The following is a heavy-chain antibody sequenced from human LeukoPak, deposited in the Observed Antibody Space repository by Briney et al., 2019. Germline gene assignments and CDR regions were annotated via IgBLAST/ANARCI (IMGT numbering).Heavy chain of an antibody. V-gene: IGHV3-7*04. D-gene: IGHD6-19*01. CDR1: GFTFSSYW. Sequence: GGSLRLSCVASGFTFSSYWMSWVRQAPGKGLEWVANINQDGSEKYDVDSAKGRFTISRDNAKNSLYLQMNSLSVEDTAMYYCTGGGGGDGSGWSTTDYWGQGTLVTISS. J-gene: IGHJ4*02. CDR2: INQDGSEK. CDR3: TGGGGGDGSGWSTTDY.